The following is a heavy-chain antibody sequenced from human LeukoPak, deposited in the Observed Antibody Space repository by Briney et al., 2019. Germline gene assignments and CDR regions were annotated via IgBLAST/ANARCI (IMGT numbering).Heavy chain of an antibody. D-gene: IGHD4/OR15-4a*01. CDR2: INPNSGGT. Sequence: ASVKVSCKASGYTFTSYGISWVRQAPGQGLEWMGWINPNSGGTNYAQKFQGRVTMTRDTSISTAYMELSRLRSDGTAVYYCARGAVLTDSDYWGQGTLVTVSS. CDR1: GYTFTSYG. J-gene: IGHJ4*02. V-gene: IGHV1-2*02. CDR3: ARGAVLTDSDY.